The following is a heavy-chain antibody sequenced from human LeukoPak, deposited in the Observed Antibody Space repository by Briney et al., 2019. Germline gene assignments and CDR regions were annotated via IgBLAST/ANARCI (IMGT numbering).Heavy chain of an antibody. D-gene: IGHD1-26*01. V-gene: IGHV4-59*01. CDR1: GGSTSSYY. CDR2: IYYSGST. Sequence: PSETLSLTCTVSGGSTSSYYWSWIRQPPGKGLEWTGYIYYSGSTNYNPSLKSRVTISVDTSKNQFSLKLSSVTAADTAVYYCARPSGSYSHAPFDYWGQGTLVTVSS. J-gene: IGHJ4*02. CDR3: ARPSGSYSHAPFDY.